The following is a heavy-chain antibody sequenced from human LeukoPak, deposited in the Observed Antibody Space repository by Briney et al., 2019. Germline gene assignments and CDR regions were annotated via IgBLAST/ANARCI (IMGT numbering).Heavy chain of an antibody. CDR1: GFTVSYNY. Sequence: PGGSLRLSCAASGFTVSYNYMAWVRQAPGKGLEWVSVIYRGGSTYYSDSVKGRFIISRDHSKNTLYLQMNSLRVEDTAVYYCARRRGDYMDAWGKGTTVTVSS. CDR3: ARRRGDYMDA. J-gene: IGHJ6*03. CDR2: IYRGGST. V-gene: IGHV3-66*04. D-gene: IGHD3-10*01.